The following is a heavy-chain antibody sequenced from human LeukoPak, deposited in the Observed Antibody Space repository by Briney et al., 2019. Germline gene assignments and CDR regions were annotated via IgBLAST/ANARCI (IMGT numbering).Heavy chain of an antibody. J-gene: IGHJ4*02. CDR2: IYSSGSA. CDR1: GDSINSGSYY. D-gene: IGHD5-12*01. Sequence: PSQTLSLTCTVSGDSINSGSYYWSWIRQPAGKGLEWIGRIYSSGSANYNPSLKSRVTMSVDTSKNQFSLKLSSVTAADTAVYYCARVDIVANEWWGQGTLVTVSS. V-gene: IGHV4-61*02. CDR3: ARVDIVANEW.